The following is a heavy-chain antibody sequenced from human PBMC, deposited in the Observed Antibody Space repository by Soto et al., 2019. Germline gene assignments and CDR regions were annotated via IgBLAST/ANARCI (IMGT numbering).Heavy chain of an antibody. CDR2: IYYTGIT. V-gene: IGHV4-39*01. CDR3: ARKARQDTVAGNY. CDR1: GGSISSSSYY. D-gene: IGHD6-19*01. J-gene: IGHJ4*02. Sequence: KPSETLSLTCTVSGGSISSSSYYWGWIRQPPGKGLEWIGSIYYTGITHYNPSLKSRATISIDTSKNQFSLNLNSVTATDTAVYYCARKARQDTVAGNYWGQGTLVTVSS.